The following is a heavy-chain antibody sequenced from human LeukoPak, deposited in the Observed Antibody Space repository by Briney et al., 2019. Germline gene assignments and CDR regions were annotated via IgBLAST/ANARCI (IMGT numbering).Heavy chain of an antibody. Sequence: QPGGSLRLSCAASGFTVSSNYMSWVRQAPGKGLEWVSVIYSGGSTYYADSVKGRFTISRHNSKNTLYLQMNCLRAEDTAVYYCASLIIAAVGTNDAFDIWGQGTMVTVSS. CDR1: GFTVSSNY. V-gene: IGHV3-53*04. CDR2: IYSGGST. CDR3: ASLIIAAVGTNDAFDI. J-gene: IGHJ3*02. D-gene: IGHD6-13*01.